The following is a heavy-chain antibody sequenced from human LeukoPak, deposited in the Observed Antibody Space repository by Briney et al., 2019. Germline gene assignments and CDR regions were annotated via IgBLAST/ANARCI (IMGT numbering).Heavy chain of an antibody. Sequence: SETLSLTCTVSGYSISSGYYWGWIRQPPGKGLEWIGYIYNTGTTYYTPSLKSRVTISFDTSKNQFSLKLSSVIATDTAVYYCARGEYYYQWDYWGQGTLVAVSS. V-gene: IGHV4-38-2*02. J-gene: IGHJ4*02. CDR2: IYNTGTT. CDR1: GYSISSGYY. D-gene: IGHD3-10*01. CDR3: ARGEYYYQWDY.